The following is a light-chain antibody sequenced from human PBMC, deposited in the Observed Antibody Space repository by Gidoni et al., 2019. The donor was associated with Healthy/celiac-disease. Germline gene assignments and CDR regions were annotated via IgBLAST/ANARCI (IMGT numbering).Light chain of an antibody. V-gene: IGLV3-19*01. Sequence: SSELTQDPAVSVALGQTVRITCQGDSLISYCASWYQQKPGQAPVLVIYGKNNRPSGIPDRFSGSSSGNTASLTITGAQAEDEADYYCNSRDSSGNHLWVFGGGTKLTVL. CDR2: GKN. CDR1: SLISYC. CDR3: NSRDSSGNHLWV. J-gene: IGLJ3*02.